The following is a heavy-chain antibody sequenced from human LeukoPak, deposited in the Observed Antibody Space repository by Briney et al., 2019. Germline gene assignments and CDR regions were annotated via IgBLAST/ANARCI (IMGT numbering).Heavy chain of an antibody. D-gene: IGHD2-2*01. CDR3: ARSPLRCSSTTCFGLYFDY. CDR1: GYSISSGYY. CDR2: IYHSGST. Sequence: SETLSLTCTVSGYSISSGYYWGWIRQPPGKGLEWIGSIYHSGSTYYNPSLKSRVTISVDTSKNRFSLKLSSVTAADTAVYYCARSPLRCSSTTCFGLYFDYWGQGTLVTVSS. V-gene: IGHV4-38-2*02. J-gene: IGHJ4*02.